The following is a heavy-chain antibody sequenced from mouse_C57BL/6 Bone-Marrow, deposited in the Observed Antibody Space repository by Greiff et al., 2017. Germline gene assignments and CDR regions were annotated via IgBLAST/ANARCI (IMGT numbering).Heavy chain of an antibody. CDR2: IDPANGNT. CDR3: ARGGYYRYAMDY. Sequence: VQLQQSVAELVRPGASVKLSCTASGFNIKNTYMNWVKQRPEQGLEWIGRIDPANGNTKYAPKFQGKATITADTSSNTAYLQLSSLTSEDTAIYYCARGGYYRYAMDYWGRGTSVTVSS. CDR1: GFNIKNTY. V-gene: IGHV14-3*01. D-gene: IGHD2-3*01. J-gene: IGHJ4*01.